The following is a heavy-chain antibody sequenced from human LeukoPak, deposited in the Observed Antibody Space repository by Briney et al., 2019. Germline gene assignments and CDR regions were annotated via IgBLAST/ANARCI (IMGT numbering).Heavy chain of an antibody. J-gene: IGHJ6*02. CDR3: ARAPLRYFDWLPRDV. Sequence: GASVKVSCKASGYTFTSYYMHWVRQAPGQGLEWMGIINPSGGNTSYAQKFQGRVTMTRDTSTSTVYMELSSLRSEDTAVYYCARAPLRYFDWLPRDVWGQGTTVTVSS. D-gene: IGHD3-9*01. CDR2: INPSGGNT. V-gene: IGHV1-46*01. CDR1: GYTFTSYY.